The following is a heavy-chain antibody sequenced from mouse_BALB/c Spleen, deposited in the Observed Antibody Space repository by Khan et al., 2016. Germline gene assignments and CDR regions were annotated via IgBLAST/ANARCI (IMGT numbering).Heavy chain of an antibody. CDR1: GYAFTNYL. Sequence: QVRLQQSGAELVRPGTSVKVSCKASGYAFTNYLIEWVKQRPGQGLEWIGVINPGSGGTNYNEKFKGKATLTADKSSSTAYMQLSSLTSDDSAVYFCARYEGYYYAMDYWGQGTSVTVSS. CDR3: ARYEGYYYAMDY. CDR2: INPGSGGT. V-gene: IGHV1-54*01. D-gene: IGHD2-3*01. J-gene: IGHJ4*01.